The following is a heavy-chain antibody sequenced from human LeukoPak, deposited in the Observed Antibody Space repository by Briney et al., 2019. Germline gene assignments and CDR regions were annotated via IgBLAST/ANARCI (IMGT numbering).Heavy chain of an antibody. Sequence: GGSLRLSCAASGFTFSGYWMSWVRQAPGKGLEWVANIKQDGSEKYYVDSVKGRFTISRDNAKNSLYLQMNSLRAEDTAVYYCARGQQLPRDYWGQGTLVTVSS. CDR1: GFTFSGYW. J-gene: IGHJ4*02. D-gene: IGHD6-13*01. V-gene: IGHV3-7*01. CDR3: ARGQQLPRDY. CDR2: IKQDGSEK.